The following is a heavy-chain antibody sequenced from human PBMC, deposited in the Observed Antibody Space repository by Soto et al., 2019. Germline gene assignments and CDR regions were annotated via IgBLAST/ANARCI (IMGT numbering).Heavy chain of an antibody. Sequence: GESLKISCKGSGYSFTSYWIGWVRQAPGQGLEWMGWISAYNGNTNYAQKLQGRVTMTTDTSTSTAYMELRSLRSDDTAVYYCARDFYGDYHHFDYWGQGTLVTVSS. CDR1: GYSFTSYW. CDR2: ISAYNGNT. J-gene: IGHJ4*02. D-gene: IGHD4-17*01. CDR3: ARDFYGDYHHFDY. V-gene: IGHV1-18*04.